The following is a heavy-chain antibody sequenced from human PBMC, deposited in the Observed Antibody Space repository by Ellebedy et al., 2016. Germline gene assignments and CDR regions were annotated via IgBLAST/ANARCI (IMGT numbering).Heavy chain of an antibody. D-gene: IGHD2-2*01. CDR2: INHSGDT. CDR1: SGSFSDYF. CDR3: ARGVPLLYCSSTSCPLDY. J-gene: IGHJ4*02. V-gene: IGHV4-34*01. Sequence: SETLSLTCAVPSGSFSDYFRSWISQPQGKGLEWIGEINHSGDTNYNPYLKSRVIISVDTSKNQFSLKLTSVTAADTAVYYCARGVPLLYCSSTSCPLDYWGQGTLVTVSS.